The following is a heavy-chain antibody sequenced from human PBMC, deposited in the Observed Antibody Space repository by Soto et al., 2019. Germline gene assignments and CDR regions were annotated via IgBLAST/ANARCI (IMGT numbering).Heavy chain of an antibody. V-gene: IGHV1-8*01. CDR1: GYTFTSYD. J-gene: IGHJ4*02. Sequence: ASVKVSCKASGYTFTSYDINWVRQATGQGLEWMGWMNPNSGNTGYAQKFQGRVTMTRDTSISTAYMELNSLRSEDTAVYYCARGQMHCSSTSCYEPDYWGQGTLVTVSS. CDR3: ARGQMHCSSTSCYEPDY. D-gene: IGHD2-2*01. CDR2: MNPNSGNT.